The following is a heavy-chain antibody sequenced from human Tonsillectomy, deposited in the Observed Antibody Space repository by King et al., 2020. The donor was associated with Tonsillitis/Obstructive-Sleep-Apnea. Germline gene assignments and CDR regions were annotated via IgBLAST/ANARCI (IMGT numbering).Heavy chain of an antibody. CDR1: GFTFSSYA. J-gene: IGHJ4*02. CDR2: ISGSGDST. D-gene: IGHD2-2*01. V-gene: IGHV3-23*04. CDR3: AKLNGIVVVPAAIDY. Sequence: VQLVESGGGLVQPGKSLRHSCAASGFTFSSYAMSWVRQAPGKGLEWVSTISGSGDSTYYADSVKGRFTISRDNSKNTLFLQMNSLRADDTALYYCAKLNGIVVVPAAIDYWGQGTLVTVSS.